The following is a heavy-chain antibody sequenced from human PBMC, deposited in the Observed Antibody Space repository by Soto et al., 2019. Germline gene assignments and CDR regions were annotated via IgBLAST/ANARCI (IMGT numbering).Heavy chain of an antibody. D-gene: IGHD3-10*01. CDR1: AETCTAYY. Sequence: AAVKKSCNTGAETCTAYYWHWGRQAPRQRLEGMGWINPNSGGTNYAQKFQGRVTMTRDTSISTAYMELSRLRSDDTAVYYCARDPLWFGELFPRYYYGMDVWGQGTTVTVSS. V-gene: IGHV1-2*02. CDR2: INPNSGGT. CDR3: ARDPLWFGELFPRYYYGMDV. J-gene: IGHJ6*02.